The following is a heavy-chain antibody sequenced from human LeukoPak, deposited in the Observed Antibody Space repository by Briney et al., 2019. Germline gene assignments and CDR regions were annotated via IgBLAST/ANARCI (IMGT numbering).Heavy chain of an antibody. CDR3: ARFPPIAAAGYVNWFDP. D-gene: IGHD6-13*01. CDR1: GFTVSSNY. J-gene: IGHJ5*02. V-gene: IGHV3-66*01. CDR2: IYSGGST. Sequence: GGSLRLSCAASGFTVSSNYMSWIRQAPGKGLEWVSVIYSGGSTYYADSVKGRFTISRDNSKNTLYLQMNSLRAEDTAVYYCARFPPIAAAGYVNWFDPWGQGTPVTVSS.